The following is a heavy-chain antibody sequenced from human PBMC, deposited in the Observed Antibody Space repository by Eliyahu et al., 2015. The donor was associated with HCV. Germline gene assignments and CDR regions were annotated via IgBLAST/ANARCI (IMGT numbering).Heavy chain of an antibody. D-gene: IGHD2-8*01. CDR2: ISGSGAST. Sequence: EVQLLESGGGLVQPGGSLRLSCAAFGFTFSSYAMTWVRQAPGKGLEWVSSISGSGASTHYADSVKGRFTVSRDTSKNTLYLQMNSLRAEDTAVYHCAKGLLYSNWFDPWGQGTLVTVSS. V-gene: IGHV3-23*01. CDR1: GFTFSSYA. J-gene: IGHJ5*02. CDR3: AKGLLYSNWFDP.